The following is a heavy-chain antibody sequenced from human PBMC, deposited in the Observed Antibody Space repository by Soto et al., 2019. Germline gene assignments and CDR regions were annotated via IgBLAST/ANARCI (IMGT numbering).Heavy chain of an antibody. CDR2: FSGSGGNI. V-gene: IGHV3-23*01. CDR1: GFTFSTHA. CDR3: AKDPPWTVGPLAMDV. Sequence: XGSLLLSCVASGFTFSTHAMSRVRQVPGKGLEWVSTFSGSGGNIYYGESVKGRFTISRDDPKNTLYLDMNSLRVEDTAVYYCAKDPPWTVGPLAMDVWGQGTTVTV. D-gene: IGHD2-2*01. J-gene: IGHJ6*02.